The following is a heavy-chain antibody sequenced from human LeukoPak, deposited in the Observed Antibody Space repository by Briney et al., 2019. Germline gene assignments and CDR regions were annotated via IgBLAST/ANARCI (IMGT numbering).Heavy chain of an antibody. D-gene: IGHD6-13*01. Sequence: SETLSLTCTVSGGSISSYYWSWIRQPPGKGLEYIGYIYYSGSTNYNPSLKSRVTISVDTSKNQFSLKVSSLTAADTAVYYCARDLSSSFDWYFDLWGRGTLVTVSS. CDR3: ARDLSSSFDWYFDL. CDR2: IYYSGST. CDR1: GGSISSYY. V-gene: IGHV4-59*12. J-gene: IGHJ2*01.